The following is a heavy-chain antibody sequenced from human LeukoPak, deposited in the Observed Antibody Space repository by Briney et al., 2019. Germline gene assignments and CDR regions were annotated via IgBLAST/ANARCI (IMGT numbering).Heavy chain of an antibody. CDR1: GFTFSSYG. D-gene: IGHD1-7*01. J-gene: IGHJ6*03. V-gene: IGHV3-30*02. CDR3: ARDGFKGELELQSDYYYYYYMDV. Sequence: SGGSLRLSCAASGFTFSSYGMHWVRQAPGKGLEWVAFTRYDGNIKYYADSVKGRFTISRDNSKNTLYLQMNSLRAEDTAVYYCARDGFKGELELQSDYYYYYYMDVWGKGTTVTVSS. CDR2: TRYDGNIK.